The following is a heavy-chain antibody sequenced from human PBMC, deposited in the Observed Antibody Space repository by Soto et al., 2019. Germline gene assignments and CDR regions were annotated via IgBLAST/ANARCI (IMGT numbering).Heavy chain of an antibody. J-gene: IGHJ4*02. V-gene: IGHV1-69*01. D-gene: IGHD1-26*01. CDR2: IIPIFGKT. CDR3: ETLPEMGFEGNQYYFDY. Sequence: QVQLVQSGAEVKRPGSTVKVSCKASGGTFSSYAFIWVRQAPGQGLEWVGEIIPIFGKTDYAQRFQGRVAKSADESTSTAYMEPSSLKSEDTAVYFCETLPEMGFEGNQYYFDYWGQGPLVTVSS. CDR1: GGTFSSYA.